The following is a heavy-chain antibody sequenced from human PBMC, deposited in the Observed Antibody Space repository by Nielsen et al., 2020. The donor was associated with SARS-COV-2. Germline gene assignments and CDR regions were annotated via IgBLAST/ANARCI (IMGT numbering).Heavy chain of an antibody. Sequence: SETLSLTCTISGGSISSYYWSWIRQPPGKGLEWIGYIYYSGSTYYNPSLKSRVTISVDTSKNQFSLKLSSVTAADTAVYYCARGCDSSGYYYYYYYYGMDVWGQGTTVTVSS. CDR3: ARGCDSSGYYYYYYYYGMDV. D-gene: IGHD3-22*01. J-gene: IGHJ6*02. CDR2: IYYSGST. CDR1: GGSISSYY. V-gene: IGHV4-59*06.